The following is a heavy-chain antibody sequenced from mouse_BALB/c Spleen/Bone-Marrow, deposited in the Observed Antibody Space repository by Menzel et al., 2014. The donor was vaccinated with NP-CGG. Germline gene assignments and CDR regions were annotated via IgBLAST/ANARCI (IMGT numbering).Heavy chain of an antibody. CDR2: ISSGGSYT. Sequence: EVQVVESGGGLVKPGGSLKLSCAASGFTFCSYAMSWVRQTPEKRLEWVATISSGGSYTYYPDSVKGRFTISRDNAKNTLYLQMSSLRSEDTAMYYCARKSYYDYDGRPWFAYWGQGTLVTVSA. CDR1: GFTFCSYA. V-gene: IGHV5-9-3*01. D-gene: IGHD2-4*01. CDR3: ARKSYYDYDGRPWFAY. J-gene: IGHJ3*01.